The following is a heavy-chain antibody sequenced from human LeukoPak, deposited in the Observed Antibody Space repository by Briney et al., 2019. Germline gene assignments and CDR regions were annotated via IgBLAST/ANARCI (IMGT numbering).Heavy chain of an antibody. D-gene: IGHD5-24*01. Sequence: GGSLRLSCVVSGFTFSSYWMNWVRQAPGKGLEWVANIHEDGSEKYYVDSVKGRFTISRDNAKNSLYLQMNSLRAEDTAVYYCARISRLHTPRAFDIWGQGTMVTVSS. CDR1: GFTFSSYW. CDR2: IHEDGSEK. J-gene: IGHJ3*02. CDR3: ARISRLHTPRAFDI. V-gene: IGHV3-7*05.